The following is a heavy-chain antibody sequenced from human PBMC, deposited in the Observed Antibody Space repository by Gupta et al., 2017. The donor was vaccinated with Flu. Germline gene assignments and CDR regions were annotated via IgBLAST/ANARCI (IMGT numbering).Heavy chain of an antibody. CDR1: GFTFDDYA. D-gene: IGHD3-22*01. V-gene: IGHV3-9*01. CDR2: ISWNSGSI. CDR3: AKDPIDRAGMDV. Sequence: EVQLVESGGGLVQPGRSLRLSCAASGFTFDDYAMHWVRQAPGKGLEWVSGISWNSGSIGYADSVKGRFTISRDNAKNSLYLQMNRLRAEDTALYYCAKDPIDRAGMDVWGQGTTVTVSS. J-gene: IGHJ6*02.